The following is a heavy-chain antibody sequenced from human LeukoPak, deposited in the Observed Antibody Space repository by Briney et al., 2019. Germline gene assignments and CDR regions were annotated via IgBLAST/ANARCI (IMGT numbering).Heavy chain of an antibody. Sequence: KISCKASGGTFSSYAISWVRQAPGQGLEWMGGIIPIFGTANYAQKFQGRVTITADESTSTAYMELSSLRSEDTAVYYCASGDYNWNEFDYWGQGTLVTVSS. V-gene: IGHV1-69*01. D-gene: IGHD1-20*01. CDR1: GGTFSSYA. CDR3: ASGDYNWNEFDY. CDR2: IIPIFGTA. J-gene: IGHJ4*02.